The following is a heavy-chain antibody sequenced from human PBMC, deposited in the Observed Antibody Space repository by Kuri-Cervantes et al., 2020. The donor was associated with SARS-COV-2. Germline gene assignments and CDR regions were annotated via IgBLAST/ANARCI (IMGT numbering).Heavy chain of an antibody. V-gene: IGHV3-23*01. CDR3: TTDQPFWAGTTGPSDY. CDR2: ISGSGGST. J-gene: IGHJ4*02. D-gene: IGHD1-7*01. CDR1: GFTFSSYA. Sequence: GGSLRLSCAASGFTFSSYAMSRVRQAPGKGLELVSAISGSGGSTYYADPVKGRFTISRDNSKNTLYLQMNSLKTEDTAVYYCTTDQPFWAGTTGPSDYWGQGTLVTVSS.